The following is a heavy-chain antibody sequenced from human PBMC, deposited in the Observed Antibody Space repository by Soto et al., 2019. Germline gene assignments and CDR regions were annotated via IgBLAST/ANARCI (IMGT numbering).Heavy chain of an antibody. Sequence: PGGSLRLSCVASGFTFSTFSLHWVRQAPGKGLQWVADISYDGANQYYADFVQGRFTISRDNSKNILFLQMNSLSAEDTAVYYCAKSQGERQLVDDFDIWGQGTKLTVSS. CDR1: GFTFSTFS. CDR3: AKSQGERQLVDDFDI. CDR2: ISYDGANQ. J-gene: IGHJ3*02. V-gene: IGHV3-30-3*02.